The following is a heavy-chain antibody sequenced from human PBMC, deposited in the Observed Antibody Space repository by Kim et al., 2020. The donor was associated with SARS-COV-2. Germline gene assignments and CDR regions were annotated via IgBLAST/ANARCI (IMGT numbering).Heavy chain of an antibody. CDR2: ISTRTGSP. CDR1: GYTFNNYA. J-gene: IGHJ4*02. CDR3: ARVDGSGSYGDY. V-gene: IGHV7-4-1*02. Sequence: ASVKVSCKASGYTFNNYALNWVRQAPGQRFEWMGWISTRTGSPVYAQGFTRRFVFSLDTSVTTAYLHINSLSIEDTGVYYCARVDGSGSYGDYWGQGTLITVSS. D-gene: IGHD3-10*01.